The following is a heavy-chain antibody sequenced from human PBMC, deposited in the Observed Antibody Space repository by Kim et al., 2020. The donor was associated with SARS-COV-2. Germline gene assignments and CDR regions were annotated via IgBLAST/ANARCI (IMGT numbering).Heavy chain of an antibody. Sequence: GGSLRLSCAASGFTFSNYGRTWVRQAPGKGLEWVSGISGSGDITRYADSVKGRFTISRDNSKNALYLQMSSLRAEDTAIYYCANPRQPDYWGQGTLVTVS. V-gene: IGHV3-23*01. CDR2: ISGSGDIT. CDR1: GFTFSNYG. J-gene: IGHJ4*02. D-gene: IGHD6-13*01. CDR3: ANPRQPDY.